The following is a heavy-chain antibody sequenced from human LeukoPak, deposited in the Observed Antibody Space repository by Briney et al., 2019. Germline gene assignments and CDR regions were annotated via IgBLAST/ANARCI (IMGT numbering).Heavy chain of an antibody. CDR2: IYTSGST. J-gene: IGHJ5*02. Sequence: SETLSLPCTVSGGSISIYYWRWIRQPAGEGLEWIGRIYTSGSTNYNPSLKSRVTMSVDTSKNQYSLKLSSVTAADTAVYYCARAGNRNWFDPWGQGTLVTVSS. CDR3: ARAGNRNWFDP. CDR1: GGSISIYY. D-gene: IGHD2/OR15-2a*01. V-gene: IGHV4-4*07.